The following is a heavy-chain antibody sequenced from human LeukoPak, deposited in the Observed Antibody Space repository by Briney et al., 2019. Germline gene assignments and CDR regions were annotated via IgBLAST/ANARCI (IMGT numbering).Heavy chain of an antibody. CDR2: MNPNSGNT. D-gene: IGHD2-2*03. V-gene: IGHV1-8*03. CDR3: ARIGGYCSSTSCPEDFDY. J-gene: IGHJ4*02. Sequence: ASVKVSCKASGYTFTSYDINWVRLATGQGLEWMGWMNPNSGNTGYAQKFQGRVTITRNTSISTAYMELSSLRSEDTAVYYCARIGGYCSSTSCPEDFDYWGQGTLVTVSS. CDR1: GYTFTSYD.